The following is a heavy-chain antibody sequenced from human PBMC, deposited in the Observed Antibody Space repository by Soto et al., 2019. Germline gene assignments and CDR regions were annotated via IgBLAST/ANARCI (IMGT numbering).Heavy chain of an antibody. Sequence: SETLSLTCPVSGGSINVYYWSWIRQPPGKGLEWIGYIYYSGSTNYNPSLKSRVTISVDTSKNQFSLKLSSVTAADTAVYYCARYYGSGSYPYYWGQGTLVTVSS. CDR3: ARYYGSGSYPYY. J-gene: IGHJ4*02. CDR2: IYYSGST. CDR1: GGSINVYY. V-gene: IGHV4-59*01. D-gene: IGHD3-10*01.